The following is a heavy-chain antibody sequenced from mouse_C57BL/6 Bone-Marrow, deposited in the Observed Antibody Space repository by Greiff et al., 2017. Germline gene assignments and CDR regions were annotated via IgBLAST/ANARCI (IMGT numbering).Heavy chain of an antibody. V-gene: IGHV14-1*01. J-gene: IGHJ1*03. CDR1: GFNIKDYY. D-gene: IGHD2-1*01. CDR2: IDPEDGDT. Sequence: VQLQQSGAELVRPGASVKLSCTASGFNIKDYYMHWVKQRPEQGLEWIGRIDPEDGDTEYAPKFQGKATMTADTSSNTADLQLSSLTSEDTAVYYCTDGNYWYFDVWGTGTTVTVSS. CDR3: TDGNYWYFDV.